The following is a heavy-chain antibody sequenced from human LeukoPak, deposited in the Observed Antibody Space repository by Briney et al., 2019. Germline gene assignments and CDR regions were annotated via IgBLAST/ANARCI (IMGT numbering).Heavy chain of an antibody. CDR2: INTSGST. V-gene: IGHV4-61*02. CDR1: SGSISSGSYY. Sequence: SETLSLTCTVSSGSISSGSYYWSWIRQPAGKGLEWIGRINTSGSTNYNPSLKSRVTISVDTSKNQFSLKLSSVTAADTAVYYCARREVHYDILTGYYPPEFDYWGQGTLVTVSS. D-gene: IGHD3-9*01. J-gene: IGHJ4*02. CDR3: ARREVHYDILTGYYPPEFDY.